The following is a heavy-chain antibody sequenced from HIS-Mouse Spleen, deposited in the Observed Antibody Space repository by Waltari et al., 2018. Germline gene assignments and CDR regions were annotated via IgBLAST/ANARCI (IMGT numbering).Heavy chain of an antibody. D-gene: IGHD6-13*01. Sequence: QVQLQQWGAGLLKPSETLSLTCAVYGGSISSSSYSWGWIRQPPGKGLEWIGSIYYSGSTYYNPSLKSRVTISVDTSKNQFSLKLSSVTAADTAVYYCAREIPYSSSWYDWYFDLWGRGTLVTVSS. V-gene: IGHV4-39*07. CDR2: IYYSGST. J-gene: IGHJ2*01. CDR1: GGSISSSSYS. CDR3: AREIPYSSSWYDWYFDL.